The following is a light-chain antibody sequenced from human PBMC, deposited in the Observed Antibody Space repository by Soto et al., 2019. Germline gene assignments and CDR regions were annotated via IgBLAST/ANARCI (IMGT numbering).Light chain of an antibody. V-gene: IGKV2-28*01. J-gene: IGKJ2*01. CDR2: LGS. CDR1: QSLLHSNGYNY. Sequence: DIVMTQSPLSLPVTPGEPASISCRSSQSLLHSNGYNYLDWYLQKPGQSPQLLIYLGSNRASGVPDRFSGSGSGTDFTLKISRVEAEDVGVYYCMQALQIPHTFGQGNKLEIK. CDR3: MQALQIPHT.